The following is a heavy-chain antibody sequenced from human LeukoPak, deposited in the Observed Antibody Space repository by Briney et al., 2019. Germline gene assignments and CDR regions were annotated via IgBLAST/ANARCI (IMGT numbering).Heavy chain of an antibody. CDR1: GFTFSNFW. J-gene: IGHJ4*02. D-gene: IGHD5-12*01. Sequence: GGSLSLSCAASGFTFSNFWMAWVRQAPGKGLEWVAHIKEDGSDKKYVDSVKGRFTISRDNPKNSLYLQMNSLRAEDTAVYYCARDIGYHTFDYWGQGALVTVSS. V-gene: IGHV3-7*05. CDR2: IKEDGSDK. CDR3: ARDIGYHTFDY.